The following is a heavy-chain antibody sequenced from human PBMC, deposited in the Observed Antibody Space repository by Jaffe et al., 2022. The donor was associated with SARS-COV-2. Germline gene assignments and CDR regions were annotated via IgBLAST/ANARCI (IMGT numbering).Heavy chain of an antibody. CDR3: VKAHISSGTTYYFDC. CDR2: ISRNGDNT. J-gene: IGHJ4*02. D-gene: IGHD1-26*01. CDR1: GFTFSNYA. Sequence: EVQLVESGGGLVQPGGSLRLSCSASGFTFSNYAMYWVRQAPGNGLEYVSAISRNGDNTYYTDSVKGRFTISRDNSRNTLYLQMSSLRAEDTAVYYCVKAHISSGTTYYFDCWGPGTLVTVSS. V-gene: IGHV3-64D*09.